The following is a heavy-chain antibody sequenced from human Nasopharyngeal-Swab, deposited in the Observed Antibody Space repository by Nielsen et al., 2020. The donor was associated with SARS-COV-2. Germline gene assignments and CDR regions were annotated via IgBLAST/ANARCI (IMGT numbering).Heavy chain of an antibody. D-gene: IGHD2-21*01. J-gene: IGHJ6*02. CDR3: ARGEGEGYYYYYYGMDA. CDR2: IKQDGSEK. V-gene: IGHV3-7*02. CDR1: GFTFSSYW. Sequence: GESLKISCAASGFTFSSYWMSWVRQAPGKGLEWVANIKQDGSEKYYVDSVKGRFTISRDNAKNSLYLQMNSLRAEDTAVYYCARGEGEGYYYYYYGMDAWGQGTTVTVSS.